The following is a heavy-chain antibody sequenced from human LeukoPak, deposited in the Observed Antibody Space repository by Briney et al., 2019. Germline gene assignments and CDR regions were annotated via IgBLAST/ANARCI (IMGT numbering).Heavy chain of an antibody. D-gene: IGHD5-24*01. CDR3: ARIDGYNLTPGDY. CDR2: IYYSGST. Sequence: SETLSLTCTVSGYSISSGYYWGWIRQPPGKGLEWIGSIYYSGSTYYNPSLKSRVTISVDTSKNQFSLKLTSVTAADTAVYYCARIDGYNLTPGDYWGQGTLVTVSS. CDR1: GYSISSGYY. V-gene: IGHV4-38-2*02. J-gene: IGHJ4*02.